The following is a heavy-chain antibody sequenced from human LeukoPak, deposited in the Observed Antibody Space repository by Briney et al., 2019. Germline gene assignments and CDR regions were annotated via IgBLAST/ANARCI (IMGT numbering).Heavy chain of an antibody. Sequence: SQTLSLTCVLSGDSVSSNSATWNWIRQSPLSGLEWLGRTYYKSKWYNEYAISVKSRITINPDTSKNQFSLHLNSVTPEDTAVYYCARSAAGTLDYWGQGTLVTVSS. CDR1: GDSVSSNSAT. J-gene: IGHJ4*02. D-gene: IGHD6-13*01. CDR3: ARSAAGTLDY. CDR2: TYYKSKWYN. V-gene: IGHV6-1*01.